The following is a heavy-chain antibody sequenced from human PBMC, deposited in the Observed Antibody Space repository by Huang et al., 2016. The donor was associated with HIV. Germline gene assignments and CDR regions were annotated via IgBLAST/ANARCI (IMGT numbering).Heavy chain of an antibody. J-gene: IGHJ4*02. V-gene: IGHV1-69*13. D-gene: IGHD5-18*01. CDR1: EGTFSSYS. CDR3: ARAALVNNQYFDY. CDR2: TIPNFGTT. Sequence: VQLIQSGAEVKKTGSSVRVSCRASEGTFSSYSIGWMRQAPGPGLEGMGVTIPNFGTTTYAQKFQGRVAIAADESTSTAYMDLNSLRSEDTAVYYCARAALVNNQYFDYWGQGTLVTVSS.